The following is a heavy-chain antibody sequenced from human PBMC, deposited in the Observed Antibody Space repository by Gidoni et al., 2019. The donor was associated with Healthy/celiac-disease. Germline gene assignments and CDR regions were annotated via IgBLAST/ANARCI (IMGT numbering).Heavy chain of an antibody. CDR1: GGSFSGNY. Sequence: QVQLQQWGAGLLKPSETLSLTCAVYGGSFSGNYWSWIRQPPGKGLEWIGEINHSGSPNYNPSLKSRVTISVDTSKNQFSLKLNSVTAADTAVYYCARGLSARVAVPKAGRWYFDRWGRGTLVTVSS. CDR3: ARGLSARVAVPKAGRWYFDR. CDR2: INHSGSP. J-gene: IGHJ2*01. V-gene: IGHV4-34*01. D-gene: IGHD2-2*01.